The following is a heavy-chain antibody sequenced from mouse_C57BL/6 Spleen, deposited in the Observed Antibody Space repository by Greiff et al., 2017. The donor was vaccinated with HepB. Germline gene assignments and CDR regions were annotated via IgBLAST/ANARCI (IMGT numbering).Heavy chain of an antibody. CDR1: GYTFTSYW. V-gene: IGHV1-69*01. Sequence: QVQLQQSGAELVMPGASVKLSCKASGYTFTSYWMHWVKQRPGQGLEWIGEIDPSDSYTNYNQKFKGKSTLTVDKSSSTAYMQLSSLTSEDSAVYYCARPLYYGSSYLDYWGQGTTLTVSS. CDR3: ARPLYYGSSYLDY. J-gene: IGHJ2*01. CDR2: IDPSDSYT. D-gene: IGHD1-1*01.